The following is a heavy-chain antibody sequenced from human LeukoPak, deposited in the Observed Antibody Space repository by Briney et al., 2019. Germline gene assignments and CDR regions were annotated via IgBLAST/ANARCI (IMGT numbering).Heavy chain of an antibody. CDR1: GGTISRRY. V-gene: IGHV4-59*11. Sequence: SETLSLTCTVSGGTISRRYWSWIRQPPGKGLEWIAYIDYSGSTNYNPSLKSRLTISLDASNNQFSLKLSSVTAADTALYYCARDRRRDRLHAFDIWGQGTMVTVSS. J-gene: IGHJ3*02. CDR3: ARDRRRDRLHAFDI. D-gene: IGHD1-26*01. CDR2: IDYSGST.